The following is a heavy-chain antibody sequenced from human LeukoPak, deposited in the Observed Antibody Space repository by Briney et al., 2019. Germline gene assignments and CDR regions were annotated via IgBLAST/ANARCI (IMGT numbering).Heavy chain of an antibody. CDR3: WGYCSSTSCYYSDYYYGMDV. J-gene: IGHJ6*04. V-gene: IGHV3-48*03. CDR2: ISSSGSTI. Sequence: PGGSLRLFCAASGFPFSSYEMNWVRQAPGKGLEWVSYISSSGSTIYYADSVKGRFTISGDNAKNSLYLQMNSLRAEDTAVYYCWGYCSSTSCYYSDYYYGMDVWGKGTTVTVSS. D-gene: IGHD2-2*01. CDR1: GFPFSSYE.